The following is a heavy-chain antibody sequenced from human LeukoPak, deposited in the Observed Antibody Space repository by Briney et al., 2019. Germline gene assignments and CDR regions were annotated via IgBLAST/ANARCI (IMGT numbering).Heavy chain of an antibody. CDR1: GFTFSSYG. V-gene: IGHV4-39*07. Sequence: GSLRLSCAASGFTFSSYGMHWIRQPPGKGLEWIGNIYYSGSTYYNPSLKSRIIISVDTSKNQFSLKLSSVTAADTAVYYCARTMVTAISKRPAVLDYWGQGTLVTVSS. D-gene: IGHD2-21*02. J-gene: IGHJ4*02. CDR3: ARTMVTAISKRPAVLDY. CDR2: IYYSGST.